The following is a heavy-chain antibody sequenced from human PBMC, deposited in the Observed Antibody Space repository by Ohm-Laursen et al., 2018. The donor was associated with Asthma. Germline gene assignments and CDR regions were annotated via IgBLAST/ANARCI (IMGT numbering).Heavy chain of an antibody. Sequence: PSDTLSLTCTVSGGSISNADYFWGWIRQSPETGLEWIGTMYYTGVTNYNPSLRSRATIFVDTYMNQFSLQLRSVTATDTAIYYCARLPTDYSIDYWGPGSLVTVSS. CDR2: MYYTGVT. CDR1: GGSISNADYF. J-gene: IGHJ4*02. V-gene: IGHV4-39*01. D-gene: IGHD4-11*01. CDR3: ARLPTDYSIDY.